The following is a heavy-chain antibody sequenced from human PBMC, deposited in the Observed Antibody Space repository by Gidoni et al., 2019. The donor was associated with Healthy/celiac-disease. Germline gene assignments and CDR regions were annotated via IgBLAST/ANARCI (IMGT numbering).Heavy chain of an antibody. CDR2: ISWNSGSI. D-gene: IGHD1-26*01. V-gene: IGHV3-9*01. J-gene: IGHJ4*02. Sequence: EVQRVESGGGMVQPGRSLRRSCAAWGFTLDDYAMHWVRQAPGKGLEWVSGISWNSGSIGYADSVKGRFTLSSDNAKNSLYLQMNSLRAEDTALYYCANDTSWELELDFDYWGQGTLVTVSS. CDR3: ANDTSWELELDFDY. CDR1: GFTLDDYA.